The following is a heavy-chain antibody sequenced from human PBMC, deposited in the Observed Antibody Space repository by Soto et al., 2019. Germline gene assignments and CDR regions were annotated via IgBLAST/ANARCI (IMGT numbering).Heavy chain of an antibody. J-gene: IGHJ4*02. Sequence: EVQLVESGGGLVQPGGSLRLSCAASGFTFTNYWMHWVRQAPGKGLQWVARVDGEGSGTSYADSMKGRFTISRDNAKNTLSLQMNSLRADDTAVYYCGSVFEHWGWGTLVTVSS. D-gene: IGHD1-26*01. CDR1: GFTFTNYW. V-gene: IGHV3-74*01. CDR3: GSVFEH. CDR2: VDGEGSGT.